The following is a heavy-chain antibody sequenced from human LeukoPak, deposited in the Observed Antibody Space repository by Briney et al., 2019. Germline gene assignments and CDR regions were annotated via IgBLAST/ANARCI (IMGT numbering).Heavy chain of an antibody. V-gene: IGHV1-3*01. CDR3: ARVYCSGGSCKYYYYGMDV. Sequence: GASVKVSCKASGYTFTSYAMHWVRQAPGQRLEWMGWINAGNGNTKYSQKFQGRVTITRDTSASTAYMELRSLRSDDTAVYYCARVYCSGGSCKYYYYGMDVWGQGTMVTVSS. CDR2: INAGNGNT. CDR1: GYTFTSYA. D-gene: IGHD2-15*01. J-gene: IGHJ6*02.